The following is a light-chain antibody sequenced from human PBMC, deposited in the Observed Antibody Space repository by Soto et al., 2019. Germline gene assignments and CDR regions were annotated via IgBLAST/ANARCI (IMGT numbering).Light chain of an antibody. J-gene: IGKJ4*01. V-gene: IGKV3-15*01. Sequence: EIVMTQSPATLSVSPGERATLSCRASQSVSYNLAWYQRNPGQGPRLLICGAFHRSSGIPARFSGSGSGTEFTLTISSLQSADFAVYYCQQYKNWPPLTFGGGTMVEIK. CDR3: QQYKNWPPLT. CDR1: QSVSYN. CDR2: GAF.